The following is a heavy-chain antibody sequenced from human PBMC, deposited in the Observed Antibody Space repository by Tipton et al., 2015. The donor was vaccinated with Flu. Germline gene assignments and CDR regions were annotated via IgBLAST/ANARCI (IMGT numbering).Heavy chain of an antibody. CDR2: IYDGGSA. CDR3: ARDLSAPPYLPHWYLDL. Sequence: VKPSETLALTCTVSGASISSYYWNWIRQSPGKGLEWGGHIYDGGSAKYNPSLESRVTISLDTSKKQLSLRLTSVTAADTAIYYCARDLSAPPYLPHWYLDLWGRGTLVTVSS. V-gene: IGHV4-59*12. D-gene: IGHD2-21*01. CDR1: GASISSYY. J-gene: IGHJ2*01.